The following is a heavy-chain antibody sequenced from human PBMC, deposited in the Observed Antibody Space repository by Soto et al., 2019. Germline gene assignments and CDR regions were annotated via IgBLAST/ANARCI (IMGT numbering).Heavy chain of an antibody. D-gene: IGHD6-6*01. V-gene: IGHV4-59*01. CDR3: TSSYSTSSSPDY. J-gene: IGHJ4*02. Sequence: SETLSLTCSVSGGSMRNYYWNWIRQPPGRGLEWIGYVYHSGSTNYNPSLKSRVSMSVDVSRDHFSLTLHSVTAADTAVYFCTSSYSTSSSPDYWGQGTLVTVSS. CDR2: VYHSGST. CDR1: GGSMRNYY.